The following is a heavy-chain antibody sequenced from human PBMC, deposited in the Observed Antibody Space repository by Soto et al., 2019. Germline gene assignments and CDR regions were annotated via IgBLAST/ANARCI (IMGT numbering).Heavy chain of an antibody. D-gene: IGHD3-22*01. CDR1: GGSISSYY. Sequence: PSETLSLTCAVSGGSISSYYWSWIRQPPGKGLEWIGYIYYSGSTNYNPSLKSRVTISVDTSKNQFSLKLSSVTAADTAVYYCARDYYDSSGYYNLDVWGPGTTVTVSS. CDR2: IYYSGST. CDR3: ARDYYDSSGYYNLDV. J-gene: IGHJ6*02. V-gene: IGHV4-59*01.